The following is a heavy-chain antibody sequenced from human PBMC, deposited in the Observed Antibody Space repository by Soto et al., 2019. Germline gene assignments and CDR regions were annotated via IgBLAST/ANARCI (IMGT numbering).Heavy chain of an antibody. V-gene: IGHV4-30-2*01. CDR2: VYHSGNP. Sequence: PSETLSLTXAVSGGSISSGGYSWSWIRQPPGKGLEWIGYVYHSGNPYYNPSLKGRVTISLDRSKNQFSLELGSVTAADTAVYYCARLALVTRIFDYWGQGTLVTVSS. D-gene: IGHD2-21*02. CDR3: ARLALVTRIFDY. J-gene: IGHJ4*02. CDR1: GGSISSGGYS.